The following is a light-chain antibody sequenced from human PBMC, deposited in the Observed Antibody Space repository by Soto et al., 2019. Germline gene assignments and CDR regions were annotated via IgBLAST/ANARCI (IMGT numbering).Light chain of an antibody. CDR2: WAS. Sequence: DIVMTQSPDSLAVSLGERATINCKSSQSVLYSSNNKNYLAWYQQKPGQPPKLLIYWASTRESGVPDRFSGSGSETDFTLTISSLQAEDVAVYYCQQYFITPPTFGQGTKVDIK. CDR3: QQYFITPPT. J-gene: IGKJ1*01. CDR1: QSVLYSSNNKNY. V-gene: IGKV4-1*01.